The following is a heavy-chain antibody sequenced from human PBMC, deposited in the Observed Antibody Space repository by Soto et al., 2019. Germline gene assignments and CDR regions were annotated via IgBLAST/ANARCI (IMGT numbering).Heavy chain of an antibody. D-gene: IGHD3-22*01. V-gene: IGHV3-64*01. J-gene: IGHJ4*02. Sequence: EVQLVESGGGLVQPGGSLGLSCAASGFTFSSYAMHWVRQAPGKGLEYVSAISSHGGSTYYANSVKGRFTISRDNSKNTLYLQMGSLRAEDMGVYYCARDPDSSGYYYFDYWGQGTLSPSPQ. CDR1: GFTFSSYA. CDR2: ISSHGGST. CDR3: ARDPDSSGYYYFDY.